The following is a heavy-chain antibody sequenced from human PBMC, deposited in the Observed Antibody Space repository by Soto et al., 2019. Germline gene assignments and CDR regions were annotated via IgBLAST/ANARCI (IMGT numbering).Heavy chain of an antibody. J-gene: IGHJ5*02. V-gene: IGHV1-18*01. CDR1: GYTFTSYG. D-gene: IGHD1-26*01. CDR3: ARINKRVGAGSGVNWFDP. Sequence: QVQLVQSGAEVKKPGASVKVSCKASGYTFTSYGIIWVRQAPGQGLEWMGWISAYNGNTNYAQKLLGRVTMTTDTSTSTAYMELRSLRSDDTAVYYCARINKRVGAGSGVNWFDPWGQGTLVTVSS. CDR2: ISAYNGNT.